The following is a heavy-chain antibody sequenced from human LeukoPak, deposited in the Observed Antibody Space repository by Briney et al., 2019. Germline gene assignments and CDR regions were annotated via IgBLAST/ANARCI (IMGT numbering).Heavy chain of an antibody. D-gene: IGHD3-10*01. CDR1: GSTFSRYW. V-gene: IGHV3-74*01. CDR2: VKSDGSDT. Sequence: GGSLRLSCAASGSTFSRYWMHWVRQAPGKGLVWVSRVKSDGSDTIYADSVKGRFTISRDNAKNTLYLQMDSRRAEDTAVYYCTTGIGNYYYYWGQGTLATVAS. CDR3: TTGIGNYYYY. J-gene: IGHJ4*02.